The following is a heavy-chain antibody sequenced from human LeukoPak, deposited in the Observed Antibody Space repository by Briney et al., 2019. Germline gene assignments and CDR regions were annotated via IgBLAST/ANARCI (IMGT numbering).Heavy chain of an antibody. D-gene: IGHD2-15*01. CDR3: VIGIGAA. V-gene: IGHV3-30*03. CDR2: ISYDGSNK. J-gene: IGHJ5*02. CDR1: GFTFSSRDW. Sequence: GGSLRLSCVASGFTFSSRDWMTWVRQAPGKGLEWVAVISYDGSNKYYADSVKGRFTISRDNAKTSLYLQMSSLRAEDTAVYYCVIGIGAAWGQGTLVTVSS.